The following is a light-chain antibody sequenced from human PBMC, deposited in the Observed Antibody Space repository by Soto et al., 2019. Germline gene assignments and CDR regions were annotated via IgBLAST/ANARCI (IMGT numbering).Light chain of an antibody. V-gene: IGLV2-14*01. CDR2: EVS. CDR1: SSDVGGYNY. CDR3: SSYTSSTFYV. Sequence: VLTQPASVSGSPGQSITISCTGTSSDVGGYNYVSWYQQRPGKAPKLMIYEVSNRPSGVSNRSSGSKSGNTASLTISGLQAEDEADYYCSSYTSSTFYVFGTGTKVTVL. J-gene: IGLJ1*01.